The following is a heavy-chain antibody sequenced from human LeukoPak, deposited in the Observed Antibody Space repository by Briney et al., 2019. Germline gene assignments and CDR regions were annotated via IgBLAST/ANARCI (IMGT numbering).Heavy chain of an antibody. CDR3: ARKRGYSYGYYFDY. V-gene: IGHV4-34*01. Sequence: SETLSLTCAVYGGSFSGYYWSWIRQPPGKGLEWIGEINHSGSTNYNPSLKSRVTISVDTSKNQFSLKLSSVTAADTAVYYCARKRGYSYGYYFDYWGQGTLVTVSS. J-gene: IGHJ4*02. D-gene: IGHD5-18*01. CDR1: GGSFSGYY. CDR2: INHSGST.